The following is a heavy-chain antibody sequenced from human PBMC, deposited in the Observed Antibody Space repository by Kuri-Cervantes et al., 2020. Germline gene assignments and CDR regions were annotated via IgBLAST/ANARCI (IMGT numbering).Heavy chain of an antibody. V-gene: IGHV1-69*13. CDR3: ATRGGPGGGGLAYYFDY. CDR2: IIPIFGTA. Sequence: VNDSRKASGGTFSSYAISWVRQAPGQGLEWMGGIIPIFGTANYAQKFQGRVTITADESTSTAYMEPSSLRSEDTAVYYCATRGGPGGGGLAYYFDYWGQGTLVTVSS. J-gene: IGHJ4*02. CDR1: GGTFSSYA. D-gene: IGHD3-16*01.